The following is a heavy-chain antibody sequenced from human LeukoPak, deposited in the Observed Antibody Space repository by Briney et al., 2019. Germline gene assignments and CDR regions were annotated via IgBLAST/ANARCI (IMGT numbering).Heavy chain of an antibody. CDR3: ARFGSSGWGYYYYGMDV. J-gene: IGHJ6*02. D-gene: IGHD6-19*01. V-gene: IGHV4-4*07. Sequence: PSETLSLTCTVSGGSISSYYWSWIRQPAGKGLEWIGRIYTSGSTNYNPSLKSRVTMSVDTSKNQFSLKLSSVTAADTAVYYCARFGSSGWGYYYYGMDVWGQGTTVTVSS. CDR1: GGSISSYY. CDR2: IYTSGST.